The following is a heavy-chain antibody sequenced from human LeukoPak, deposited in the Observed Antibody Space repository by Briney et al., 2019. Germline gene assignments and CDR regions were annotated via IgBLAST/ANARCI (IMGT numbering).Heavy chain of an antibody. CDR2: IRSSGSTI. D-gene: IGHD7-27*01. J-gene: IGHJ6*03. Sequence: PGGSLRLSCAASAFTSSNYSMSWIRQPPGKGLEWVSYIRSSGSTIYYADSVKGRFPISRDNAKNSLYLQMNSLRAEDTAVYYCARDGTGDPGRGYYNYMDVWGKGTTATVSS. V-gene: IGHV3-11*01. CDR1: AFTSSNYS. CDR3: ARDGTGDPGRGYYNYMDV.